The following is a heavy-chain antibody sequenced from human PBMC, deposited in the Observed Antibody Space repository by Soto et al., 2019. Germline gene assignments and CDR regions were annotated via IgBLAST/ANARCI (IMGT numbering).Heavy chain of an antibody. Sequence: QPQLVQSAAEVKKPGASVRVSCKASGYPFIKYGISWIRQAPEQGLEWMGWIKVDSGYTNYAQKFQGRVTMTTDTSSDTAFMELRSLRSDDTAVYYCATSYDSGFDPWGQGTLVSVSS. J-gene: IGHJ5*02. CDR3: ATSYDSGFDP. CDR2: IKVDSGYT. D-gene: IGHD5-12*01. V-gene: IGHV1-18*04. CDR1: GYPFIKYG.